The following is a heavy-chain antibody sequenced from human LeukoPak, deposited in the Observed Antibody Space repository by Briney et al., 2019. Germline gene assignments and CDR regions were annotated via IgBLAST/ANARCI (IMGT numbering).Heavy chain of an antibody. CDR3: ARHYYGSGTTDYFDY. Sequence: GGSLRLSCAASGFTFSSYSMNWVRQAPGKGPERVSSISSSSSYIYYADSVKGRFTNSRDNAKNSLYLQMNSLRAEDTAVYYCARHYYGSGTTDYFDYWGQGTLVTVSS. V-gene: IGHV3-21*01. D-gene: IGHD3-10*01. CDR1: GFTFSSYS. J-gene: IGHJ4*02. CDR2: ISSSSSYI.